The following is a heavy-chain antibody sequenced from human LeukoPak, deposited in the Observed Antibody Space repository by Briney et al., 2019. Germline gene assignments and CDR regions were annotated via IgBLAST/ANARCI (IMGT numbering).Heavy chain of an antibody. J-gene: IGHJ4*02. D-gene: IGHD4-11*01. CDR2: ISYNGNT. CDR1: GCSITNYY. CDR3: SRAPFSNPEF. Sequence: SETLSLTCAASGCSITNYYWTWIRQPPGKGLEWIGYISYNGNTNYNPSLKSRVTISIDTSKNQFSLRLSSVTAADTAVYYCSRAPFSNPEFWGQGTLVTVST. V-gene: IGHV4-59*01.